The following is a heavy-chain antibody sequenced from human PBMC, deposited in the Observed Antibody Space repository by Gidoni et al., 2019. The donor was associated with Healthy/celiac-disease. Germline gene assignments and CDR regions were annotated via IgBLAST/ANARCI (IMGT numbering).Heavy chain of an antibody. J-gene: IGHJ4*02. CDR3: ARHGVDIAVARTLIDY. Sequence: QLQLQASVPGLVKPSETLSLTCTVSGGSIRSSSYYWGWIRQPPGKGLEWIGSIYYSGSTYYNPSRKSRVTISVDTSKNQFSLKLSSVTAADTAVYYCARHGVDIAVARTLIDYWGQGTLVTVSS. CDR1: GGSIRSSSYY. CDR2: IYYSGST. V-gene: IGHV4-39*01. D-gene: IGHD6-19*01.